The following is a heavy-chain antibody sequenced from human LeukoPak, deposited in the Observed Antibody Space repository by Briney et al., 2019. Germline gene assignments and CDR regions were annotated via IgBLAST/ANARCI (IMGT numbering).Heavy chain of an antibody. CDR1: GFTFSSYG. CDR3: AKGSYGDYVDAFDI. V-gene: IGHV3-30*18. J-gene: IGHJ3*02. D-gene: IGHD4-17*01. CDR2: ISYDGSNK. Sequence: PGGSLRLSCAASGFTFSSYGMHWVRQAPGKGLEWVAVISYDGSNKYYADSVKGRFAISRDNSKNTLYLQMNSLRAEDTAVYYCAKGSYGDYVDAFDIWGQGTMVTVSS.